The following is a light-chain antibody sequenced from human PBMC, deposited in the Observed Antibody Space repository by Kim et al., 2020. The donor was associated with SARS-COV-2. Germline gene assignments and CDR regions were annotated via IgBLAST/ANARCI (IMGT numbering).Light chain of an antibody. V-gene: IGLV2-14*03. J-gene: IGLJ2*01. CDR2: DVS. CDR3: SSYTSSSTVV. CDR1: SSDVGVYNY. Sequence: GQSITISCTGTSSDVGVYNYVSWYQQHPGKAPKLMIYDVSNRPSGVSNRFSGSKSGNTASLTIAGLQAEDEADYYCSSYTSSSTVVFGGGTKLT.